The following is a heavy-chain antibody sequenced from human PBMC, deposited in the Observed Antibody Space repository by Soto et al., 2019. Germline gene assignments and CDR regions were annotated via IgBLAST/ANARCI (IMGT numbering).Heavy chain of an antibody. CDR1: GFTFSSYA. J-gene: IGHJ4*02. D-gene: IGHD2-15*01. V-gene: IGHV3-23*01. CDR2: FSGCGGST. CDR3: AKGSIVGVVGAISFDY. Sequence: WGSLRLSCAASGFTFSSYAMSWVRQAPGKGLEWVSAFSGCGGSTYYADSVKGRLTIARDNSKNTLYLQMNSLRAEDTAVYYCAKGSIVGVVGAISFDYWGRGTLVTVSS.